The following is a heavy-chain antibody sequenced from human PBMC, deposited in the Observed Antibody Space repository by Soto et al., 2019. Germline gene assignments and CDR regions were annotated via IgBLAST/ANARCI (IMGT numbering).Heavy chain of an antibody. Sequence: GGSLRLSCAASGFTFSSYSMNWVRQAPGKGLEWVSSISSSSSYIYYADSVKGRFTISRDNAKNSLYLQMNSLRAEDTAVYYCARVRHDFWSGYYALADYYYGMDVWGQGTTVTVSS. CDR3: ARVRHDFWSGYYALADYYYGMDV. CDR1: GFTFSSYS. D-gene: IGHD3-3*01. CDR2: ISSSSSYI. J-gene: IGHJ6*02. V-gene: IGHV3-21*01.